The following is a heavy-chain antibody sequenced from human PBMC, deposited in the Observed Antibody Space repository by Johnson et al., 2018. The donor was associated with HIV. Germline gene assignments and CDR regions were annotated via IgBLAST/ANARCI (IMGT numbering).Heavy chain of an antibody. CDR1: GLTFSDHY. Sequence: VQLVESGGGLVQPGGSLRLSCAASGLTFSDHYMDWVRQAPGRGLEWVGRVRNKGQRYSTSYAASVKGRFTFSRDDLKKSLFLQMNRLKTEDSAVYFCVRGGSSVYDAFDIWGQGTTVTVSS. CDR2: VRNKGQRYST. CDR3: VRGGSSVYDAFDI. V-gene: IGHV3-72*01. D-gene: IGHD6-13*01. J-gene: IGHJ3*02.